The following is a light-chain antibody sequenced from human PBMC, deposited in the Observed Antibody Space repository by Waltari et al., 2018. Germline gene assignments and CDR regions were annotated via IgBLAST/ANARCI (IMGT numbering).Light chain of an antibody. V-gene: IGKV1-9*01. J-gene: IGKJ4*01. CDR1: HGISNY. CDR2: TTS. CDR3: QQLNSYPPT. Sequence: IQLTHSPSSPSSFVADRHTITCRTSHGISNYLAWYQQKSGKAPKPLIYTTSTLQSGVPSRVNGRGSGTDFPLTISSLQPEDFATYYCQQLNSYPPTFGGGTKVEIK.